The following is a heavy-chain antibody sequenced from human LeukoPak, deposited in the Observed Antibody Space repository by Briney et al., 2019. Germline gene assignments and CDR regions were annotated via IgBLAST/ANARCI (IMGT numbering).Heavy chain of an antibody. Sequence: ASVKVSCKASGYIFSSYAVTWVRQAPGQGLEWMGWVNTITGNPTYAQGFTGRFVFSLDTSVRTAYLQISSLKPEDTAVYYCAREFKVGNFDTWGQGTLVTVSS. CDR2: VNTITGNP. V-gene: IGHV7-4-1*02. CDR3: AREFKVGNFDT. D-gene: IGHD3-9*01. CDR1: GYIFSSYA. J-gene: IGHJ1*01.